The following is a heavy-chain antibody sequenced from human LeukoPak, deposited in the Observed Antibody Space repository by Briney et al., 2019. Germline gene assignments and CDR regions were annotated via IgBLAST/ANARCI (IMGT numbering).Heavy chain of an antibody. V-gene: IGHV4-34*01. Sequence: SETLSLTCAVYGGSFSGYYWSWIRQPPGKGLEWIGEINHSGSTNYNPSLKSRVTISVDTSKNQFSLKLSSATAADTAVYYCARGRGTTTPTTDYWGQGTLVTVSS. J-gene: IGHJ4*02. CDR2: INHSGST. CDR1: GGSFSGYY. CDR3: ARGRGTTTPTTDY. D-gene: IGHD1-7*01.